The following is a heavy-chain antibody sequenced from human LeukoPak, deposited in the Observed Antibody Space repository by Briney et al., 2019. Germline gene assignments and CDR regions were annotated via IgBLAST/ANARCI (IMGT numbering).Heavy chain of an antibody. Sequence: GGSLRLSCAASGFTFSSFAMNWVRQAPGKGLEWVSGISNSGGSTFYADSVKGRFTISRDNSKNTLYLQMNSLRAEDTAVYYCAKRVVGVTNYYMDVWAKGTTVTVSS. D-gene: IGHD1-26*01. CDR3: AKRVVGVTNYYMDV. V-gene: IGHV3-23*01. CDR1: GFTFSSFA. CDR2: ISNSGGST. J-gene: IGHJ6*03.